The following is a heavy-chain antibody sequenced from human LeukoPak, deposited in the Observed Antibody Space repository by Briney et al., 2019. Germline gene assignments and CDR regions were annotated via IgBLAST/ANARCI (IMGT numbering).Heavy chain of an antibody. D-gene: IGHD5-12*01. Sequence: GGSLRLSCAASGSTFGSYAMSWVRQAPGKGLEWVSAISGSGGSTYYADSVKGRFTISRDNSKNTLYLQMNSLRAEDTAVYYCAKDDVRGYDDNAFDIWGQGTMVTVSS. V-gene: IGHV3-23*01. CDR1: GSTFGSYA. J-gene: IGHJ3*02. CDR3: AKDDVRGYDDNAFDI. CDR2: ISGSGGST.